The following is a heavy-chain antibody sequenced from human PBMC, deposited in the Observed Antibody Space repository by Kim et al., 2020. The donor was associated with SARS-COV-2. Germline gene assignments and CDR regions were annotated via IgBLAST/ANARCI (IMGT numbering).Heavy chain of an antibody. Sequence: TNYNPSLKSRVTISVDKSKNQFSLKLSSVTAADTAVYYCARTLAAAGDYWGQGTLVTVSS. V-gene: IGHV4-4*02. CDR2: T. CDR3: ARTLAAAGDY. D-gene: IGHD6-13*01. J-gene: IGHJ4*02.